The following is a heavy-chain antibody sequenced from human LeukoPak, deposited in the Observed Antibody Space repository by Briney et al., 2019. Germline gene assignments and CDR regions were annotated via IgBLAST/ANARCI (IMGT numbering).Heavy chain of an antibody. CDR1: GYTFTSYT. J-gene: IGHJ6*02. Sequence: ASMKVSCKASGYTFTSYTMHWVRQAPGRGLEWMGIINPSAGTTTYAQKFQGRVTMTRDTSTSTVYMELSSLTSEDTAVYYCARGKSSVWPAWLCMDVWGQGTTVTISS. CDR3: ARGKSSVWPAWLCMDV. V-gene: IGHV1-46*01. D-gene: IGHD6-19*01. CDR2: INPSAGTT.